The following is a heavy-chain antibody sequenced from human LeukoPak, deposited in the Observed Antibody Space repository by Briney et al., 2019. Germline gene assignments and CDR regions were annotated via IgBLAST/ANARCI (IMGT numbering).Heavy chain of an antibody. D-gene: IGHD5-18*01. J-gene: IGHJ4*02. CDR3: ARDNGYSYGNFDY. CDR2: ISSSGSTI. V-gene: IGHV3-48*03. CDR1: GFTFSSYE. Sequence: GGSLRLSCAASGFTFSSYEMNWVRQAPGKGLEWVSYISSSGSTIYYADSVKGRFTISRDNAKNPLYLQMNSLRAEDTAVYYCARDNGYSYGNFDYWGQGTLVTVSS.